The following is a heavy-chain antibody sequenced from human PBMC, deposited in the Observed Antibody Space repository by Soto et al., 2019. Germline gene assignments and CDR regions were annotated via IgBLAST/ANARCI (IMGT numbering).Heavy chain of an antibody. CDR2: IYHSGNT. D-gene: IGHD5-18*01. CDR1: GASVRSASDY. Sequence: QVQLQESGPGLVKPSETLSLTCTVSGASVRSASDYWSWIRQPPGRGLECLGYIYHSGNTYYNPSLMSRVXXSXRXXSNRFSLRLNSVTPADTAVSYCARSRGYGYGVFDFWGQGSLVTVSS. J-gene: IGHJ4*02. V-gene: IGHV4-61*01. CDR3: ARSRGYGYGVFDF.